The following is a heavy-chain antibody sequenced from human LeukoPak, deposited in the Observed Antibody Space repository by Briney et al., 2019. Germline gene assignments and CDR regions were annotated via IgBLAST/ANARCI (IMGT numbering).Heavy chain of an antibody. CDR1: GFTFSTYS. J-gene: IGHJ3*02. V-gene: IGHV3-21*01. D-gene: IGHD1-7*01. Sequence: GGSLRLSCAASGFTFSTYSMNWVRQAPGKGLEWVSSISRSSSYIYYADSLKGRFTISRDNAKNSLYLQMNSLRAEDTAVYYCARDFTGTTIAPIFAFDIWGQGTMVTVSS. CDR2: ISRSSSYI. CDR3: ARDFTGTTIAPIFAFDI.